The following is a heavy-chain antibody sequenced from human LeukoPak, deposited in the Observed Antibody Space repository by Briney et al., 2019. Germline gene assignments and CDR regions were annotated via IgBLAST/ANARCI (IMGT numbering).Heavy chain of an antibody. D-gene: IGHD2-2*02. V-gene: IGHV1-46*03. CDR2: INPSGGST. Sequence: KPGASVKVSCKASGYTFTSYYMHWVRQAPGQGLEWMGIINPSGGSTSYAQKFQGRVTMTRDTSTSTVYMELSSLRSEDTAVYYCARSCNSTSCYTGIATMDVWGKGTTVTVSS. CDR3: ARSCNSTSCYTGIATMDV. J-gene: IGHJ6*03. CDR1: GYTFTSYY.